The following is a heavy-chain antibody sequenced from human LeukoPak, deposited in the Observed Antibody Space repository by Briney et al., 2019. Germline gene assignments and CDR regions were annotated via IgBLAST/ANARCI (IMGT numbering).Heavy chain of an antibody. D-gene: IGHD6-19*01. CDR2: INPNSGGT. J-gene: IGHJ6*02. V-gene: IGHV1-2*02. CDR1: GYTFTGYC. Sequence: GASVKVSCKASGYTFTGYCMHWVRQAPGQGLEWMGWINPNSGGTNYAQKFQSRVTMTRDTSISTAYMELSRLRSDDTAVYYCARRPIIAVAGTLHMDVWGQGTTVTVSS. CDR3: ARRPIIAVAGTLHMDV.